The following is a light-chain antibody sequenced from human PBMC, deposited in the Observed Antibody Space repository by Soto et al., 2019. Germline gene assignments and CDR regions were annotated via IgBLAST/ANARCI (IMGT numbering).Light chain of an antibody. CDR1: QSVSSN. CDR2: GAS. Sequence: IVMTQSAAALSVSPGKRASLSCGASQSVSSNLAWYQQKPGQAPRLLIYGASTRATGIPARFSGSGSGTEFTLTISSLQSEDFAVYYCQQYNNWPRTFGQGTKVDIK. V-gene: IGKV3-15*01. J-gene: IGKJ1*01. CDR3: QQYNNWPRT.